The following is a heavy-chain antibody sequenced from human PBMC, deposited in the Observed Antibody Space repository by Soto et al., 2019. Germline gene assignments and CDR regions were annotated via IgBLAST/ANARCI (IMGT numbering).Heavy chain of an antibody. J-gene: IGHJ6*03. D-gene: IGHD3-3*01. CDR2: IYYSGST. V-gene: IGHV4-39*01. CDR1: GGSISSSSYY. CDR3: ARHSGEYYDFWSGYYPNYYYYYYMDV. Sequence: ASETLSLTCTVSGGSISSSSYYWGWIRQPPGKGLEWIGSIYYSGSTYYNPSLKSRVTISVDTSKNQFSLKLSSVTAADTAVYYCARHSGEYYDFWSGYYPNYYYYYYMDVWGKGTTVTVSS.